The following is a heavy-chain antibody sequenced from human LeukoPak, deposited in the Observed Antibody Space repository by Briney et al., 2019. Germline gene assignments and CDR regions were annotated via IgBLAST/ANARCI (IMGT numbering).Heavy chain of an antibody. CDR3: AREIGFYFDCDDSRLRGRFDS. CDR2: IYPGGVT. D-gene: IGHD3-22*01. J-gene: IGHJ6*04. V-gene: IGHV3-53*01. Sequence: GGSLRLSCAASGLTINTNYMNWVRQAPGRGLEWLSVIYPGGVTKYAESVKGRFTVSRDIAKNTVYLEMNDLRAEDTALYYCAREIGFYFDCDDSRLRGRFDSWGKGTSVTLSS. CDR1: GLTINTNY.